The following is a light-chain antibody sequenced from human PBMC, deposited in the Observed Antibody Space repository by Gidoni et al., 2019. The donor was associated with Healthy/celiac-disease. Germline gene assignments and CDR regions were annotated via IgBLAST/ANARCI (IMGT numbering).Light chain of an antibody. CDR3: QQYNNCPPYT. J-gene: IGKJ2*01. CDR1: QSVNSN. Sequence: EIVMTQSPSTLSVSPGERATLSCRASQSVNSNLAWYQQQPGQPPMLLIYGASTRATGIPARFIGSGSGTEFTLTISSLQSEDFAVYYCQQYNNCPPYTFXXXTKLEIK. V-gene: IGKV3-15*01. CDR2: GAS.